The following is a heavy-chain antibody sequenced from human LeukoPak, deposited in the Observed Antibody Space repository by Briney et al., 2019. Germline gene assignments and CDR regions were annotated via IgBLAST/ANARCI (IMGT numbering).Heavy chain of an antibody. J-gene: IGHJ4*02. CDR2: ISGSGGST. D-gene: IGHD3-22*01. CDR3: AKFQHYYDSSGYSTPDY. CDR1: GFTFSSYA. V-gene: IGHV3-23*01. Sequence: PGGSLRLSCAASGFTFSSYAMSWVRQAPGKGLEWVSAISGSGGSTYYADSVKGRFTIPRDNSKNTLYLQMNSLRAEDTAVYYCAKFQHYYDSSGYSTPDYWGQGTLVTVSS.